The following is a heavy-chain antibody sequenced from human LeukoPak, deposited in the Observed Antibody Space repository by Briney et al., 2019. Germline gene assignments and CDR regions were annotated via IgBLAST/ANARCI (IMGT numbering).Heavy chain of an antibody. V-gene: IGHV1-69*13. CDR3: ARYDYGVDYFDY. CDR2: IFPIFGTA. D-gene: IGHD4-17*01. Sequence: SVKVSCKASGGTFSSYAISWVRQAPGQGLEWMGGIFPIFGTANYAQKFQGRVTITADESTSTAYMELSSLRSEDTAVYYCARYDYGVDYFDYWGQGTLVTVSS. CDR1: GGTFSSYA. J-gene: IGHJ4*02.